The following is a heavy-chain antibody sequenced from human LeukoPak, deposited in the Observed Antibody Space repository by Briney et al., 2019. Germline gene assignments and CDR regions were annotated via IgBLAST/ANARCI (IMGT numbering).Heavy chain of an antibody. Sequence: GGSLRLSCAGSGFTVISNYMNWVRQAPGKGLEWISVIYSGGSTYFADSVKGRFTISRDNSKNTLYLQMNSLRAEDTAVYYCARESCTKGICYIDYRGQGTLVTVSS. CDR2: IYSGGST. CDR1: GFTVISNY. J-gene: IGHJ4*02. CDR3: ARESCTKGICYIDY. D-gene: IGHD2-8*01. V-gene: IGHV3-53*01.